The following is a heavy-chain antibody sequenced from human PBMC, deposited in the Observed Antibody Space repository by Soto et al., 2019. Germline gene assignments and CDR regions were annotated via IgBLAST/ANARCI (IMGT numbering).Heavy chain of an antibody. CDR2: IYYSGST. Sequence: QVQLQESGPGLVKPSETLSLTCTVSGGSISSYYWSWIRQPPGKGLEWIGYIYYSGSTNYNPSLKSRVTRAGDTAKNQCARKRSAGTAADTAGYYWAREGGYPRGGQQGWFDPWGQGTLVTVSS. D-gene: IGHD3-16*01. CDR3: AREGGYPRGGQQGWFDP. CDR1: GGSISSYY. V-gene: IGHV4-59*01. J-gene: IGHJ5*02.